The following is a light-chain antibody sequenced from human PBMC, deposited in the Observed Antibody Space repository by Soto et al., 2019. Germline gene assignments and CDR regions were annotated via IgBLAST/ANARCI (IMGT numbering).Light chain of an antibody. Sequence: EIVLMQSPGTLSSSPGERATLSCRASQSVSSSYLAWYQQKPGQAPRLLVYAASSRATGIADRFSGSGSGTDFTLTISRLEPEDFEVYYCQHYGSSHRGFGQGTKVDIK. CDR1: QSVSSSY. V-gene: IGKV3-20*01. CDR3: QHYGSSHRG. J-gene: IGKJ1*01. CDR2: AAS.